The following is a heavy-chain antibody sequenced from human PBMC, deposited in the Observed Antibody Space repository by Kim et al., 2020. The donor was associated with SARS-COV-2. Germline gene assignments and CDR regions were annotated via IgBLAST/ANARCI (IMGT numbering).Heavy chain of an antibody. Sequence: SETLSLTCAISGDSVSSNTAAWNWIRQSPSRGLEWLGRTYYRSKWYNDYAVSVKSRLSINPDTSKNQFSLQLNSVTPEDTAVYYCAREQCAGGWCFRTDFWGQGTLVTVSS. V-gene: IGHV6-1*01. J-gene: IGHJ4*02. CDR1: GDSVSSNTAA. D-gene: IGHD2-8*02. CDR3: AREQCAGGWCFRTDF. CDR2: TYYRSKWYN.